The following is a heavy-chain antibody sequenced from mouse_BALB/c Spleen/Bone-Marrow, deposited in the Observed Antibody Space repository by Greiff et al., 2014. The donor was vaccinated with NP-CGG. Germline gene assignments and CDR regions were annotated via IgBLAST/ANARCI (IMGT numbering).Heavy chain of an antibody. Sequence: VKVVESGAELVRPGSSVKISCKASGYAFSSYWMNWVKQRPGQGLEWIGQIYPGDGDTNYNGKFKGKATLTADKSSSTAYMQLSSLTSEDSAVYFCARDYYGSRYYFDCWGQGTTLTVSS. D-gene: IGHD1-1*01. CDR1: GYAFSSYW. V-gene: IGHV1-80*01. CDR3: ARDYYGSRYYFDC. J-gene: IGHJ2*01. CDR2: IYPGDGDT.